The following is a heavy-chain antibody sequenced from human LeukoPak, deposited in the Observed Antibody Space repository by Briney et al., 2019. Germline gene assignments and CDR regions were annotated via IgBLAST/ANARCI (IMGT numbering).Heavy chain of an antibody. CDR1: GGSISSYY. Sequence: SETLSLTCTVSGGSISSYYWSWFRQPPGKGLEWIGYIYYSGSTNYNPSLKSRVTISVDTSKNQFSLKLSSVTAADTAVYYCARLRRRKFDWFDPWGQGTLVTVSS. CDR3: ARLRRRKFDWFDP. CDR2: IYYSGST. D-gene: IGHD3-16*01. V-gene: IGHV4-59*08. J-gene: IGHJ5*02.